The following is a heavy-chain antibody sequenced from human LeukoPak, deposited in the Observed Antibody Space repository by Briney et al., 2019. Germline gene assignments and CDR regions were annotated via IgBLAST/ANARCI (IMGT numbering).Heavy chain of an antibody. D-gene: IGHD6-19*01. V-gene: IGHV4-59*11. CDR2: IYNSGTT. CDR3: TKATQWLAFDY. Sequence: PSEALSLTCTVSGGSISSHFWSWIRQPPGKGLEWIGNIYNSGTTNYNPSLESRVTISVDTSKNQLSLQLTSVAAADTAVYYCTKATQWLAFDYWGRGTLVTVSS. J-gene: IGHJ4*02. CDR1: GGSISSHF.